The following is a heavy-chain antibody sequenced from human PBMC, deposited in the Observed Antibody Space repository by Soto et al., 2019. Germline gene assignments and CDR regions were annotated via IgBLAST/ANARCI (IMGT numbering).Heavy chain of an antibody. Sequence: QVQLVQSGAEVKKPGSSVKVSCKASGGAFSSYAISWVRQAPGQGLEWMGGIIPIFGTADYAQKFQGRVTITAGESTSTAYMELSSLRSEDTAVYYCAVTMTNYYYYGMDVWGQGTTVTVSS. CDR1: GGAFSSYA. V-gene: IGHV1-69*12. D-gene: IGHD3-22*01. CDR3: AVTMTNYYYYGMDV. CDR2: IIPIFGTA. J-gene: IGHJ6*02.